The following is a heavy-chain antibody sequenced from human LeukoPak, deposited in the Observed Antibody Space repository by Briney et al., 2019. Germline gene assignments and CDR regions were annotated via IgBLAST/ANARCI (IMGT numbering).Heavy chain of an antibody. CDR2: IRYDGSNT. CDR3: AKDLEPAHYYGSGGFDY. V-gene: IGHV3-30*02. J-gene: IGHJ4*02. D-gene: IGHD3-10*01. CDR1: GFTLSSYG. Sequence: GGSLRLSCAASGFTLSSYGMHWVRQAPGKGLEWVVFIRYDGSNTHYADSVKGRFTISRDNSKNTLYLQMNSLRAEDTALYYCAKDLEPAHYYGSGGFDYWGQGTLVTVSS.